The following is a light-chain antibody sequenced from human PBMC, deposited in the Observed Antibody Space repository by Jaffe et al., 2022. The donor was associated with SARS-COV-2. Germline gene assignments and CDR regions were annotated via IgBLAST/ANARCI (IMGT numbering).Light chain of an antibody. J-gene: IGLJ2*01. V-gene: IGLV2-14*03. Sequence: QSALTQPASVSGSPGQSITISCTGTSSDFGGFNYVSWYQHHPGKAPKLMIYDVSNRPSGVSNRFSGSKSGNTASLTISGLQAEDEADYFCTSYTSSTSLPVVFGGGTKLTVL. CDR2: DVS. CDR1: SSDFGGFNY. CDR3: TSYTSSTSLPVV.